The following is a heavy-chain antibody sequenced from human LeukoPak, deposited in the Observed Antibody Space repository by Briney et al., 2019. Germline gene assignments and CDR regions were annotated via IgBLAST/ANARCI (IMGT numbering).Heavy chain of an antibody. CDR1: GFTFSSYG. CDR3: GSEGGIVGATLYDY. D-gene: IGHD1-26*01. Sequence: GGSLRLSCAASGFTFSSYGMHWVRQAPGKGLEWVAVISYDGSNKYYADSVKGRFTISRDNAKNSLYLQMNSLRAEDTAVYYCGSEGGIVGATLYDYWGQGTLVTVSS. CDR2: ISYDGSNK. J-gene: IGHJ4*02. V-gene: IGHV3-30*03.